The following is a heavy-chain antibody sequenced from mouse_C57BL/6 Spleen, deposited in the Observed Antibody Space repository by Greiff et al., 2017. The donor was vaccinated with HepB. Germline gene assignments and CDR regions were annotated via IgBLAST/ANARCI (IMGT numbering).Heavy chain of an antibody. CDR3: ARLGLTDAMDY. CDR1: GYTFTDYY. Sequence: VQLKQSGPELVKPGASVKISCKASGYTFTDYYMNWVKQSHGKSLEWIGDINPNNGGTSYNQKFKGKATLTVDKSSSTAYMELRSLTSEDSAVYYCARLGLTDAMDYWGQGTSVTVSS. D-gene: IGHD2-13*01. CDR2: INPNNGGT. J-gene: IGHJ4*01. V-gene: IGHV1-26*01.